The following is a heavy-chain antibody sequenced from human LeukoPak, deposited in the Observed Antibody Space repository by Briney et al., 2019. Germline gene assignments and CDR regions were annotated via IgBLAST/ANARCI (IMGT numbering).Heavy chain of an antibody. D-gene: IGHD3-22*01. J-gene: IGHJ3*02. V-gene: IGHV4-39*01. CDR2: IYYSGST. CDR3: ARHRAPFDYYDSSGYYPGSAFDI. Sequence: PSETLSLTCTVSGGSISSSSYYWGWIRQPPGKGLEWIGSIYYSGSTYYNPSLKSRVTISVDTSKNQFSLKLSSVTAADTAVYYCARHRAPFDYYDSSGYYPGSAFDIWGQGTMVTVSS. CDR1: GGSISSSSYY.